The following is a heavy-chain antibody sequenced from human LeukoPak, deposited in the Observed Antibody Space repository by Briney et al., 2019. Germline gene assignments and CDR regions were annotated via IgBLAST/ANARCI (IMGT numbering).Heavy chain of an antibody. V-gene: IGHV3-48*01. CDR2: ISSSSSTI. D-gene: IGHD3-3*01. CDR3: ARVLYDFWSGYGFDY. CDR1: GFTFSSYA. J-gene: IGHJ4*02. Sequence: PGGSLRLSRAASGFTFSSYAMSWVRQAPGKGLEWVSYISSSSSTIYYADSVKGRFTISRDNAKNSLYLQMNSLRAEDTAVYYCARVLYDFWSGYGFDYWGQGTLVTVSS.